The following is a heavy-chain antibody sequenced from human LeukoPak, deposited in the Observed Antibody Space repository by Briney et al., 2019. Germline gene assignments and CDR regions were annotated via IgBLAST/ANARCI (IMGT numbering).Heavy chain of an antibody. CDR1: GFDFSTYS. CDR2: ISSSSSNI. Sequence: GGSLRLSCAASGFDFSTYSIDWVRQAPGKGLEWVSYISSSSSNIYHADSVKGRFTISRDNAKNSLHLQMNSLRAEDTAVYYCARVGGSGWTVDYWGQGTLVTVSS. D-gene: IGHD6-19*01. CDR3: ARVGGSGWTVDY. V-gene: IGHV3-48*04. J-gene: IGHJ4*02.